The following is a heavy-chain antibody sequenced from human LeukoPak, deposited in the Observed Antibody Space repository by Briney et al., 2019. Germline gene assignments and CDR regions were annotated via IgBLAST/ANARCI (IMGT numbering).Heavy chain of an antibody. V-gene: IGHV4-31*01. D-gene: IGHD6-19*01. CDR3: ARGNPRYSSGLGFDY. J-gene: IGHJ4*02. CDR1: GGSIGIGGYY. CDR2: IYPSGTT. Sequence: PSQTLSLTCTVSGGSIGIGGYYWSWIRQHPGKGLEWIGYIYPSGTTYYNPSLKSQVTISVDTSKVQFSLTLRSATAADTAVYYCARGNPRYSSGLGFDYWGRGSLVTVSS.